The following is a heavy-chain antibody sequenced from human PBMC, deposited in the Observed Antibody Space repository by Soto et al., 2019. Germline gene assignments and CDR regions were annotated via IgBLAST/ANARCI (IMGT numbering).Heavy chain of an antibody. CDR2: IYYSGST. CDR3: ARVRIITFWGVIGEY. Sequence: QVQLQESGPGLVKPSQTLSLTCTVSGGSISSGNYYWSWIRQHPGKGLEWIGYIYYSGSTFYNPSLKSPVNITVDKSKNQFSLNLTSVTAADTAVYYWARVRIITFWGVIGEYLGQGTLVTVSS. V-gene: IGHV4-31*01. J-gene: IGHJ4*02. D-gene: IGHD3-16*02. CDR1: GGSISSGNYY.